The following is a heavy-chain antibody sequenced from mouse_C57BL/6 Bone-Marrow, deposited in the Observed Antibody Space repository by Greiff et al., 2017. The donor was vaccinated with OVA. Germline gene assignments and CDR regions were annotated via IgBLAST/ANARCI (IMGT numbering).Heavy chain of an antibody. CDR2: IYPGSGNT. J-gene: IGHJ3*01. Sequence: QVQLQQSGAELVRPGASVKLSCKASGYTFTDYYINWVKQRPGQGLEWIARIYPGSGNTYYNEKFKGKATLTAEKSSSTAYMQLSSLTSEDSAVYFCARYPSIYYYGSSYAWFAYWGQGTLVTVSA. D-gene: IGHD1-1*01. V-gene: IGHV1-76*01. CDR1: GYTFTDYY. CDR3: ARYPSIYYYGSSYAWFAY.